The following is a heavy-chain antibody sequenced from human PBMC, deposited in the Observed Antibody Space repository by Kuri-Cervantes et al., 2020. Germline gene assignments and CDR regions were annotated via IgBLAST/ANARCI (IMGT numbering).Heavy chain of an antibody. CDR3: ARDSTYYDFWSGYFGSPDFTNWFDP. D-gene: IGHD3-3*01. J-gene: IGHJ5*02. V-gene: IGHV4-61*02. Sequence: SETLSLTCTVSGGSISSGSYYWSWIRQPAGKGLEWIGRIYTSGSTNYNPSLKSRVTMSVDTSKNQFSLKLSSVTAADTAVYYCARDSTYYDFWSGYFGSPDFTNWFDPWGQGTLVTASS. CDR1: GGSISSGSYY. CDR2: IYTSGST.